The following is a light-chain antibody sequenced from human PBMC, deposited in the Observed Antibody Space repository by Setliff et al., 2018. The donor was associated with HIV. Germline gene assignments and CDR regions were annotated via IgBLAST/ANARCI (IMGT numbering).Light chain of an antibody. J-gene: IGLJ1*01. CDR1: SSDVGVYNY. CDR3: SSYTSSTPLYV. V-gene: IGLV2-14*03. Sequence: SVLTQPASVSGSPGQSITISCTGTSSDVGVYNYVSWYQQHPGKAPKLMISDVSNRPSGVSNRFSGSKSGNTASLTSSGLQAEDEADYYCSSYTSSTPLYVFGTGTKVTVL. CDR2: DVS.